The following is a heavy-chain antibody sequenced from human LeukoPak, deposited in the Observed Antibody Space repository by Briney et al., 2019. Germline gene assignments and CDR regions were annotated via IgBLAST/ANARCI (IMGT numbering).Heavy chain of an antibody. J-gene: IGHJ4*02. CDR1: GFTFSNCA. CDR2: VSFDGRNE. CDR3: ANHLACGSMSCPPFDN. D-gene: IGHD2-2*01. Sequence: GRALRLSCAASGFTFSNCAMHWVRQAPGKGLEWVAVVSFDGRNEYYADFVKGRFTISRDNSKNTLYLQVNSLRVEDTAVYYCANHLACGSMSCPPFDNWGQGTLVTVSS. V-gene: IGHV3-30*04.